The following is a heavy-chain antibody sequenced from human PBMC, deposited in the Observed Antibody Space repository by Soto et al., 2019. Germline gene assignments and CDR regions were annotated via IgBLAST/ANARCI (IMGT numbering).Heavy chain of an antibody. CDR1: GYTFTSYG. Sequence: ASVKVSCKASGYTFTSYGISWVRQAPGQGLEWMGWISAYNGNTNYAQKLQGRVTMTTDTSTGTAYMELRSLRSDDTAVYYCARSGAYSSGHTHDNWFDPWGQGTLVTVSS. CDR3: ARSGAYSSGHTHDNWFDP. D-gene: IGHD6-19*01. CDR2: ISAYNGNT. V-gene: IGHV1-18*01. J-gene: IGHJ5*02.